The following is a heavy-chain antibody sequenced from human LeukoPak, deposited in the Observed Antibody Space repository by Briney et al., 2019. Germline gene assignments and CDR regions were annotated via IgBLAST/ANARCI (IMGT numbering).Heavy chain of an antibody. J-gene: IGHJ3*01. Sequence: ASVKVSCMASGDTLSGHYMYWGRQGPRQGLGWVGWIKPNRGGTNYVQKFQGRATLTSDTSLSTAYMELSRLRSDDTSVYYGPSPRLVPVDAFDLWGQGTMVTASS. V-gene: IGHV1-2*02. CDR2: IKPNRGGT. CDR3: PSPRLVPVDAFDL. CDR1: GDTLSGHY. D-gene: IGHD6-19*01.